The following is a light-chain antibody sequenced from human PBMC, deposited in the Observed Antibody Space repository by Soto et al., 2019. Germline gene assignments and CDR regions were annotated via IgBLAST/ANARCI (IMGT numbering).Light chain of an antibody. CDR1: SSDVGGYNY. J-gene: IGLJ1*01. V-gene: IGLV2-14*01. Sequence: QSALTRPASVSGSPGQSITISCTGTSSDVGGYNYVSWYQQHPGKAPKLMIYEVSNRPSGVSNRFSGSESGNTASLTISGLQAEDEADYYCSSYTSSSSQVFGTGTKLTVL. CDR3: SSYTSSSSQV. CDR2: EVS.